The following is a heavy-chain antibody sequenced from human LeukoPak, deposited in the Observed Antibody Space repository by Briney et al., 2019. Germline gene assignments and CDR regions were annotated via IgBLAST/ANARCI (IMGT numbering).Heavy chain of an antibody. Sequence: ASVKVSCKASGYTFTSYDINWVRQATGQGLEWMGWMNPNSGNTGYAQKFQGRVTMTRNTSISTAHMELSSLRSEDTAVYYCARVYDSSGHYPIDYWGQGTLVTVSS. CDR3: ARVYDSSGHYPIDY. J-gene: IGHJ4*02. D-gene: IGHD3-22*01. CDR2: MNPNSGNT. CDR1: GYTFTSYD. V-gene: IGHV1-8*01.